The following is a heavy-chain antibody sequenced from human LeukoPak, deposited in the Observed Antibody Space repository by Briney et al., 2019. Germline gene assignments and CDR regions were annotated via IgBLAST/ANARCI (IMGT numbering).Heavy chain of an antibody. Sequence: PGRSLRLSCAASEFTFSTYGMHWVRQAPGKGLEWVAVISYDGSYKFYADSVKGRFTISRDNSKSTLYLQMNSLRAEDTAGYYCAKDRYSGLNTIDYWGQGTLVTVSS. D-gene: IGHD6-13*01. CDR1: EFTFSTYG. J-gene: IGHJ4*02. CDR2: ISYDGSYK. V-gene: IGHV3-30*18. CDR3: AKDRYSGLNTIDY.